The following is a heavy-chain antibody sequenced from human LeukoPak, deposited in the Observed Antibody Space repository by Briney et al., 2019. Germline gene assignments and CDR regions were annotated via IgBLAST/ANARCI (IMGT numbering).Heavy chain of an antibody. CDR3: ASGIAAAGFDP. CDR2: IKQDGSEK. CDR1: GFTFSSYW. D-gene: IGHD6-13*01. V-gene: IGHV3-7*01. Sequence: GGSLRLSCAASGFTFSSYWMSWVRQAPGKGLEWVANIKQDGSEKYYVDSVKGRFTISRDNAKNSLYLQMNSLRAEDTAVYYFASGIAAAGFDPWGQGTLVTVSS. J-gene: IGHJ5*02.